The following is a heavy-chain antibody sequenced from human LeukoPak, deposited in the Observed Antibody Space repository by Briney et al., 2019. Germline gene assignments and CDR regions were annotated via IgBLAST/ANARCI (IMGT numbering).Heavy chain of an antibody. V-gene: IGHV1-2*02. CDR3: ARGSLFEDYGGNPPFEY. D-gene: IGHD4-23*01. CDR2: INPNSGDT. J-gene: IGHJ4*02. CDR1: GYTFTGYY. Sequence: GASVKVSCKASGYTFTGYYMHWVRQAPGQGLEWMGWINPNSGDTKYAQKFQGRVTMTRDASISTAYMELGSLRSDDTAVYYCARGSLFEDYGGNPPFEYWGQGALVTVSS.